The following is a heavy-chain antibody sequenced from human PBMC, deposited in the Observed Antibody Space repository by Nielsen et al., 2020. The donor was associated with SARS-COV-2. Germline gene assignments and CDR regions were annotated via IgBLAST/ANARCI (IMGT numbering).Heavy chain of an antibody. CDR1: GFTFSSYA. CDR2: ISYDGNNK. CDR3: ARDPIYYGGNGWIDY. J-gene: IGHJ4*02. V-gene: IGHV3-30*04. D-gene: IGHD4-23*01. Sequence: GESLKISCAASGFTFSSYAMHWVRQAPGKGLEWVAVISYDGNNKYYADSVKGRFTISRDNSKNTLYLQMNSLRAEDTAVYYCARDPIYYGGNGWIDYWGQGTLVTVSS.